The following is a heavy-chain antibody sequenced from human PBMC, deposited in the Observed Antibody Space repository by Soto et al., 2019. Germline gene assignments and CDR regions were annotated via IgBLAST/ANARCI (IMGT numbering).Heavy chain of an antibody. CDR2: IIPIFGTA. D-gene: IGHD3-22*01. CDR3: ARDPYYYDSSGYYYEGGGWFGP. CDR1: GGTFSSYA. V-gene: IGHV1-69*01. J-gene: IGHJ5*02. Sequence: QVQLVQSGAEVKKPGSSVKVSCKASGGTFSSYAISWVRQAPGQGLEWMGGIIPIFGTANYAQKFQGRVTITADESTSTAYMELSSLRSEDTAVYYCARDPYYYDSSGYYYEGGGWFGPWGQGTLVTVSS.